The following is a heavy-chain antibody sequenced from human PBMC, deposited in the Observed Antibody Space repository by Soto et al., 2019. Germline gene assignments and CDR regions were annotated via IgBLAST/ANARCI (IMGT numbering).Heavy chain of an antibody. CDR1: GFTVSSNY. Sequence: GGSLRLSCAASGFTVSSNYMSWVRQAPGKGLEWVSVIYSGGSTYYADSVKGRFTISRDNSKNTLYLQMNSLRAVVTAVYFLAGPPERLFGLDSWAQGTLFTFSS. J-gene: IGHJ4*02. CDR2: IYSGGST. V-gene: IGHV3-53*01. CDR3: AGPPERLFGLDS. D-gene: IGHD2-21*01.